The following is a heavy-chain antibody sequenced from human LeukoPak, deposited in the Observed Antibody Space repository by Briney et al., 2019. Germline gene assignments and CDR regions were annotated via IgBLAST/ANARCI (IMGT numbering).Heavy chain of an antibody. V-gene: IGHV4-34*01. D-gene: IGHD1-26*01. J-gene: IGHJ4*02. CDR1: GGSFSGYY. Sequence: PSETLSLTCAVYGGSFSGYYWSWIRQPPGKGLEWIGEINHSGSTNYNPSLKSRVTISVDTSKNQFSLKLSPVTAADTAVYYCARGRRGYYFDYWGQGTLVTVSS. CDR3: ARGRRGYYFDY. CDR2: INHSGST.